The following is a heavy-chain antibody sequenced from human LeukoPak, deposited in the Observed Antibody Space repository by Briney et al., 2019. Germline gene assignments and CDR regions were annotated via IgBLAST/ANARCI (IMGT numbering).Heavy chain of an antibody. CDR2: ISGSGVST. V-gene: IGHV3-23*01. J-gene: IGHJ4*02. Sequence: GGSLRLSCAASGFSFNNYAMSWVRQAPGRRLEWVSTISGSGVSTYYTDSVKGRFTISRDNSKNMLYVQMNSLRAEDTAVYYCAKDLPGLFDYWGQGTLVTVSS. CDR3: AKDLPGLFDY. CDR1: GFSFNNYA.